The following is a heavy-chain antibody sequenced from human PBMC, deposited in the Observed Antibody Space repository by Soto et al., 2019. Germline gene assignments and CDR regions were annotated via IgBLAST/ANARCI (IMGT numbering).Heavy chain of an antibody. J-gene: IGHJ6*02. CDR3: VRQGIDYLHGLVDV. CDR2: VYYTGDT. V-gene: IGHV4-59*08. D-gene: IGHD4-17*01. CDR1: SGPDRSHN. Sequence: QVQLQQSGPRLVKPSETLSLTCTVSSGPDRSHNWGWIRQPPGRGLEWIGYVYYTGDTAYNPSLRGLFTRXAXTXXNDISLTLNSVTAADTAVYYCVRQGIDYLHGLVDVWGQGTTVSVSS.